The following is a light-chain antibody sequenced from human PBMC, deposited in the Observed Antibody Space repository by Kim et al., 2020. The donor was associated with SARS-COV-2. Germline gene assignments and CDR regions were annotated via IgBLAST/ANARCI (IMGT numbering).Light chain of an antibody. CDR3: QAWDSSTLWV. V-gene: IGLV3-1*01. Sequence: SYELTQPPSVSVSPGQTASITCSGDKLGDKYACWYQQKPGQSPVLVIYQDSKRPSGIPVRFSGSNSGNTATLTISGTQAMDEADYYCQAWDSSTLWVFGGGTQLTVL. CDR2: QDS. J-gene: IGLJ3*02. CDR1: KLGDKY.